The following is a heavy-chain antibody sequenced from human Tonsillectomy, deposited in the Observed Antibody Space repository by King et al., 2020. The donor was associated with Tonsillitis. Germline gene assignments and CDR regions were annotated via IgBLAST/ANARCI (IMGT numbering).Heavy chain of an antibody. CDR1: GDSVSSNTAT. CDR2: TFYRSKWYN. Sequence: VQLQQSGPGLVKPSQTVSLTCAISGDSVSSNTATWNWIRQSPSRGLEWLGRTFYRSKWYNDYAVSVKSRISINPDTSKNQFSLHLNSVTPESTAVYYCARPVAGPAYDWMDVWGQGTTVTVSS. V-gene: IGHV6-1*01. CDR3: ARPVAGPAYDWMDV. J-gene: IGHJ6*02. D-gene: IGHD6-19*01.